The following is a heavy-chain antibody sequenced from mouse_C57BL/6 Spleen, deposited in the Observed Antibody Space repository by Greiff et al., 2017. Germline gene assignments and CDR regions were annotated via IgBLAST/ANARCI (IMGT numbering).Heavy chain of an antibody. D-gene: IGHD3-3*01. CDR3: ARDRGDPFDY. J-gene: IGHJ2*01. CDR2: ISDGGSYT. Sequence: EVQVVESGGGLVKPGGSLKLSCAASGFTFSSYAMSWVRQTPEKRLEWVATISDGGSYTYYPDNVKGRFTISRDNAKNNLYLQMSHLKSEDTAMYYCARDRGDPFDYWGQGTTLTVSS. CDR1: GFTFSSYA. V-gene: IGHV5-4*01.